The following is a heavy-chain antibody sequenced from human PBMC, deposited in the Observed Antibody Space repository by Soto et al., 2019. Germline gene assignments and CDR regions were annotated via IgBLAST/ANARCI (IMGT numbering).Heavy chain of an antibody. V-gene: IGHV4-59*01. D-gene: IGHD6-13*01. CDR2: VYYTGST. CDR3: ARDRIAAAGSYYYNYGMDV. CDR1: GGSISNYY. J-gene: IGHJ6*02. Sequence: SETLSLTCTVSGGSISNYYWTWIRQPPGKGLEWIGYVYYTGSTKYTPSLLSRVTISVDTSKHQFSLKLSSVTAADTGVYYCARDRIAAAGSYYYNYGMDVWGQGTTVTVSS.